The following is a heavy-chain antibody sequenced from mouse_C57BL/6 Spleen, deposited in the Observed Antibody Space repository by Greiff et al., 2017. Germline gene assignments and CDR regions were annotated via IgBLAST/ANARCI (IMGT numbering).Heavy chain of an antibody. J-gene: IGHJ2*01. CDR1: GYSITSGYY. D-gene: IGHD2-5*01. Sequence: EVKLMESGPGLVKPSQSLSLTCSVTGYSITSGYYWNWIRQFPGNKLEWMGYISYDGSNNYNPSLKNRISITRDTSKNQFFLKLNSVTTEDTATYYCARDPAYYSNYDYFDYWGQGTTLTVSS. V-gene: IGHV3-6*01. CDR2: ISYDGSN. CDR3: ARDPAYYSNYDYFDY.